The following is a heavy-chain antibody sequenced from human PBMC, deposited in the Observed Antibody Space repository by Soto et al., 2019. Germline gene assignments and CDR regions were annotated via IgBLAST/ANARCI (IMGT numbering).Heavy chain of an antibody. CDR1: GGSFSGYY. J-gene: IGHJ4*02. Sequence: PSETLSLTCAVYGGSFSGYYWSWIRQPPGKGLEWIGEINHSGSTNYNPSLKSRVTISVDTSKNQFSLKLSSVTAADTAVYYCARGTGIAAAGIHFFDYWGQGTLVTGSS. D-gene: IGHD6-13*01. CDR2: INHSGST. V-gene: IGHV4-34*01. CDR3: ARGTGIAAAGIHFFDY.